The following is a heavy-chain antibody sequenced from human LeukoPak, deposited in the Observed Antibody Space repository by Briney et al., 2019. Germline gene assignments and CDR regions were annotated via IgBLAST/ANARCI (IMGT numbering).Heavy chain of an antibody. D-gene: IGHD1-26*01. CDR3: ARAVKWEPGFDH. Sequence: GGSLRLSCAASGFTFSDYYMSWIRQAPGKGLVWVSYISSSGSTIFYADSVKGRFTISRDNAKNSLYLQMNSLRAEDTAVYYCARAVKWEPGFDHWGQGTLVTVSS. V-gene: IGHV3-11*04. CDR2: ISSSGSTI. J-gene: IGHJ5*02. CDR1: GFTFSDYY.